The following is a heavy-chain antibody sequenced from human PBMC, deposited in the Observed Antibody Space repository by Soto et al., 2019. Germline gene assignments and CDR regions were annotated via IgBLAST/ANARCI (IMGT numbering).Heavy chain of an antibody. CDR3: ARQRPTVVTQAYFDV. V-gene: IGHV4-39*01. J-gene: IGHJ4*02. CDR1: CASISLSSYY. Sequence: SLTCIVSCASISLSSYYWVWIHQPPGKGLEWIGSIYYSGRTYYNPSFKSRVTISIDTSKNQFSLKLSSVTATGAAVYYCARQRPTVVTQAYFDVWGRGAMVTF. D-gene: IGHD2-21*02. CDR2: IYYSGRT.